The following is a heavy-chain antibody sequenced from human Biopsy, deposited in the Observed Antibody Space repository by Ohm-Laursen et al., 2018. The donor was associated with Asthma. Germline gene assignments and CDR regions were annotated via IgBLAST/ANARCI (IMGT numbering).Heavy chain of an antibody. D-gene: IGHD3-10*01. J-gene: IGHJ6*02. V-gene: IGHV1-18*01. CDR1: GYTFNSAG. CDR3: ARAVDYSHYYGIDV. Sequence: SVKVSCKSSGYTFNSAGITWVRQAPGQGLEWMGWISVYNGNTKVAQKLQDRVTMITDTSTSTAYMELRSLGSDDTAVYFCARAVDYSHYYGIDVWGQGTTVTVS. CDR2: ISVYNGNT.